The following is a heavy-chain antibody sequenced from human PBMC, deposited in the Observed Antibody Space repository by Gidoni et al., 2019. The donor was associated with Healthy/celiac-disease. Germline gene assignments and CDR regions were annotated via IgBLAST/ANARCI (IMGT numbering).Heavy chain of an antibody. V-gene: IGHV3-30*18. D-gene: IGHD6-13*01. CDR2: ISYDGSNK. CDR3: ANGAASLPTSHPFGMDV. Sequence: QVQLVESGGGVVQPGRSLRLSCAASGFPFSSSGMHWVRQAPGKGLGWVAVISYDGSNKYYADSVKGRFTISRDKSKNTLYLQMNSLRAEDTAVYYCANGAASLPTSHPFGMDVWGQGTTVTVSS. CDR1: GFPFSSSG. J-gene: IGHJ6*02.